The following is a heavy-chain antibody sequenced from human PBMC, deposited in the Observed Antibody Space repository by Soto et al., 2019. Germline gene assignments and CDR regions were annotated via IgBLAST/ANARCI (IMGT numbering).Heavy chain of an antibody. Sequence: PSEPNPLRYTVSGDHIGERAEYWTLIRQHPRKSQEWIGYISNSGRTYYNPSLKSRLTISLDTSENQFSLKLTSVTAADTAMYYCARSRSGAYSSGWYSPSGYYNYGIDVWGQRTKVTVSS. CDR1: GDHIGERAEY. V-gene: IGHV4-31*03. J-gene: IGHJ6*02. D-gene: IGHD6-19*01. CDR2: ISNSGRT. CDR3: ARSRSGAYSSGWYSPSGYYNYGIDV.